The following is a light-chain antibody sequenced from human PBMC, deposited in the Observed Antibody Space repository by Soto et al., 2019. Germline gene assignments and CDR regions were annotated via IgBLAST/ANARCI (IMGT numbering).Light chain of an antibody. CDR1: QSVSSSY. CDR2: GAS. CDR3: QHYGSLVLT. J-gene: IGKJ4*01. V-gene: IGKV3-20*01. Sequence: EIVLTQSPGTLSLSPGERATLSCRASQSVSSSYLAWYQQKPGQAPRLLIYGASSRATGIPDRFSGSGSGTDFSLTMITLEPGDFAVYYCQHYGSLVLTFGGGTKVEIK.